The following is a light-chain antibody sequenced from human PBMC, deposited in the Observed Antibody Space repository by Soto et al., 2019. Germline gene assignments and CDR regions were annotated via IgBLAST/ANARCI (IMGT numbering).Light chain of an antibody. CDR2: KAS. V-gene: IGKV1-5*03. CDR1: QSISPW. Sequence: DIQMTQSPSTLSASEGDRVTITCRASQSISPWLAWYQQKPGKAPKLLIYKASSLESGVPSRFSGSGSGTEFTLTISSLQPDDFATYYCQQYNSYWTFGQGTKVDIK. CDR3: QQYNSYWT. J-gene: IGKJ1*01.